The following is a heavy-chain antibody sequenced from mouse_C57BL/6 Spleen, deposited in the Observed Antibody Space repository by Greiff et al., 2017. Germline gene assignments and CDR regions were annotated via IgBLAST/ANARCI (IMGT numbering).Heavy chain of an antibody. CDR3: ARPQYYGSSYWFAY. Sequence: EVKLMESGPVLVKPGASVKMSCKASGYTFTDYYMNWVKQSHGKSLEWIGVINPYNGGTSYNQKFKGKATLTVDKSSSTAYMELNSLTSEDSAVYYCARPQYYGSSYWFAYWGQGTLVTVSA. CDR1: GYTFTDYY. CDR2: INPYNGGT. D-gene: IGHD1-1*01. J-gene: IGHJ3*01. V-gene: IGHV1-19*01.